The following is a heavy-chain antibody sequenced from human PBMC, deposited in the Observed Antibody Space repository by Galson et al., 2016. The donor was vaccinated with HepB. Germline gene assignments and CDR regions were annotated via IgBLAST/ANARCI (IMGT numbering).Heavy chain of an antibody. CDR2: VSYYGSDQ. CDR1: GFSFSSYG. V-gene: IGHV3-30*03. D-gene: IGHD3-3*01. Sequence: SLRLSCAAAGFSFSSYGMHWVRQAPGKGVEWLAFVSYYGSDQFYADSVKGRFTISADKSMSTAYLQWSSLKASDTAIYYCARQEGEGLLQLTSRYGMDVWGTGTTVTVSS. CDR3: ARQEGEGLLQLTSRYGMDV. J-gene: IGHJ6*04.